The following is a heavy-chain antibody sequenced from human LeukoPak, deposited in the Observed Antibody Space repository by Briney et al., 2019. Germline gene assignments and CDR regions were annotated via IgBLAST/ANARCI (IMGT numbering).Heavy chain of an antibody. CDR3: ASVQWLVLFDY. J-gene: IGHJ4*02. Sequence: SETLSLTCTVSGGSISSYYWGWIRQPPGKGLEWIGSIYHSGSTYYNPSLKSRVTISVDTSKNQFSLKLSSVTAADTAVYYCASVQWLVLFDYWGQGTLVTVSS. D-gene: IGHD6-19*01. CDR1: GGSISSYY. V-gene: IGHV4-38-2*02. CDR2: IYHSGST.